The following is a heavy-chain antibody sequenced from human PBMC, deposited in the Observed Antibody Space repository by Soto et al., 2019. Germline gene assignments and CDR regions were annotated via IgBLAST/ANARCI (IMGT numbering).Heavy chain of an antibody. CDR2: IYYSGST. V-gene: IGHV4-39*07. Sequence: SETLSLTCTVSGGSISSTSYYWGWIRQPPGKGLEWIGTIYYSGSTYYNPSLKSRVTISVDTSKNQFSLKLSSVTAADTAVYYCARYGSGSYYPTTFDYWGQGTLVTV. CDR1: GGSISSTSYY. J-gene: IGHJ4*02. D-gene: IGHD3-10*01. CDR3: ARYGSGSYYPTTFDY.